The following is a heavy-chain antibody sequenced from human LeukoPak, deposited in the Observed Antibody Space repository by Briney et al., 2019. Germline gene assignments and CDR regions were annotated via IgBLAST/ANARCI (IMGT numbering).Heavy chain of an antibody. CDR1: GFTFSSFT. V-gene: IGHV3-23*01. D-gene: IGHD5-18*01. CDR2: MSGSGRST. CDR3: ARSFGYGVDAFDI. J-gene: IGHJ3*02. Sequence: GGSLRLSCAASGFTFSSFTMSWVRQAPGKWLEWVSAMSGSGRSTYYAASVKGRFTISRDNSKDTLYLQMSSLRSEDTGIYYCARSFGYGVDAFDIWGQGTMVTVSS.